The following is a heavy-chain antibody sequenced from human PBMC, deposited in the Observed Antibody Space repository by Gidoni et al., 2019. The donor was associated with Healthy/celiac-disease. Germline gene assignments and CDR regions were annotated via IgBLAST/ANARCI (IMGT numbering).Heavy chain of an antibody. D-gene: IGHD6-6*01. CDR1: GFTFDDSA. Sequence: EVQLVESGGVVVQPGGSLRLSCAASGFTFDDSAMHWVRQAPGKGLEWVSLISGDGGSTYYADSVKGRFTISRDNSKNSLYLQMNSLRAEDTALYYCAKDIGHEYSSSSYGPDYWGQGTLVTVSS. CDR3: AKDIGHEYSSSSYGPDY. J-gene: IGHJ4*02. CDR2: ISGDGGST. V-gene: IGHV3-43D*04.